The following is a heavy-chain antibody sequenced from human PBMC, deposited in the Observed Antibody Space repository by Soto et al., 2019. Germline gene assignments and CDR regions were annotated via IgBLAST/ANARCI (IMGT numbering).Heavy chain of an antibody. CDR3: ARRSRIAAAGSKFDY. CDR2: IYYSGST. V-gene: IGHV4-31*01. CDR1: GGSISSGGYY. D-gene: IGHD6-13*01. Sequence: QVQLQESGPGLVKPSQTLSLTCTVSGGSISSGGYYWSWIRQHPGKGLEWIGYIYYSGSTYYNPSPKRLVTIPVATSKNQFSLKLSSVTAADTAVYYCARRSRIAAAGSKFDYWGQGTLVTVSS. J-gene: IGHJ4*02.